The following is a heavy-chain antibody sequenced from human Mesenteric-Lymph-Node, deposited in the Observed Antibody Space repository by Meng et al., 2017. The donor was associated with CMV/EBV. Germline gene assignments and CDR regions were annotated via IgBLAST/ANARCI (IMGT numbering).Heavy chain of an antibody. CDR1: GYTFTDFY. Sequence: QVQQVQSRVEVGKPGASAMVSCKASGYTFTDFYIHWVRQAPGQGLEWMGRINPNSGVSNSAQNFQGRVTMTRDTSISTAYMELGRLTSDDTAVYYCARDNVNPEGFDPWGQGTLVTVSS. CDR2: INPNSGVS. D-gene: IGHD2/OR15-2a*01. V-gene: IGHV1-2*06. CDR3: ARDNVNPEGFDP. J-gene: IGHJ5*02.